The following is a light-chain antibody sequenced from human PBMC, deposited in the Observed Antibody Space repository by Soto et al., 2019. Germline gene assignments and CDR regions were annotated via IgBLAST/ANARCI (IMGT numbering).Light chain of an antibody. V-gene: IGLV4-60*03. Sequence: QLLLTQSSSASASLGSSVKLTCTLSSGHSSYIIAWHQQQPGKAPRYLMKLEGSGNYNKGSGVPDRFSGSSSGADRYLTISNLQSEDEADYYCETWDSNTRVFGTGTKLTVL. CDR1: SGHSSYI. CDR2: LEGSGNY. CDR3: ETWDSNTRV. J-gene: IGLJ1*01.